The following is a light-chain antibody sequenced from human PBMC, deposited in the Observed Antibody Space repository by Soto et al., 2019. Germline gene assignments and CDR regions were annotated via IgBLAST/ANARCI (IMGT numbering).Light chain of an antibody. V-gene: IGKV3-11*01. CDR1: QSVSNY. J-gene: IGKJ1*01. Sequence: DIALTQSPDTLSLSPGERATLSCRASQSVSNYLAWYQQKPGQAPRLIVYDASKRATGIPARFSGSGSGTDFTLTISSLEPEDFAVYYCQQRRNWPRTFGQGTKVEIK. CDR3: QQRRNWPRT. CDR2: DAS.